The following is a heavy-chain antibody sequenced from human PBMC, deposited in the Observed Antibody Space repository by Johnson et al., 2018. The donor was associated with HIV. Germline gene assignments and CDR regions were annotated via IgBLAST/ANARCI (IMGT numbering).Heavy chain of an antibody. CDR3: AKVGDSPDAFDI. V-gene: IGHV3-20*04. CDR1: GFTFDDYG. D-gene: IGHD3-16*01. J-gene: IGHJ3*02. CDR2: INWNGGST. Sequence: VQLVESGGGVVRPGGSLILSCAASGFTFDDYGMSWVRQAPGKGLEWASGINWNGGSTTYANSVEGRFTISRDNSKNTLYLKRNSLRAEDTAVYYCAKVGDSPDAFDIWGQGTMVTVSS.